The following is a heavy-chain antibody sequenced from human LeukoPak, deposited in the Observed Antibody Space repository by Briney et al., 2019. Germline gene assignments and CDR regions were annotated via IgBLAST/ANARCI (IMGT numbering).Heavy chain of an antibody. J-gene: IGHJ4*02. CDR3: ARDKDYGFDY. V-gene: IGHV3-48*02. CDR1: GFTFSDYS. Sequence: PGGSLRLSCAASGFTFSDYSMNWVRQAPGKGLEWVSYISSSGSYTYYADSVKGRFTISRDNAQKSLSLQMNSLRDEDTAVYYCARDKDYGFDYWGQGTLVTVSS. CDR2: ISSSGSYT. D-gene: IGHD4-17*01.